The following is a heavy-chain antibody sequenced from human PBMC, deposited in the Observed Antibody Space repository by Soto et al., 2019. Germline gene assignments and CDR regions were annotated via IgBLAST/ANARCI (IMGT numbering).Heavy chain of an antibody. CDR3: ARSPYEDYAVPEPNYFDS. J-gene: IGHJ4*02. D-gene: IGHD4-17*01. Sequence: QVQLVQSGTEVKKPGSSVKVSCKASGGAFSTLAVSWVRQAPGQGLEWMGGIIPIFGRPVYAQKFQGRVTITADESTSIVYMNLSSLSSADTAVYYCARSPYEDYAVPEPNYFDSWGQGTLVTVSS. CDR1: GGAFSTLA. CDR2: IIPIFGRP. V-gene: IGHV1-69*01.